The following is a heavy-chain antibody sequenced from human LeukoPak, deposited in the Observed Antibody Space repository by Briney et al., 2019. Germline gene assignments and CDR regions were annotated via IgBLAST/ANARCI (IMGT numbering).Heavy chain of an antibody. CDR2: IYYSGST. J-gene: IGHJ4*02. CDR1: GGSISSYY. Sequence: SETLSLTCTVSGGSISSYYWSWIRQHPGKGLEWIGYIYYSGSTYYNPSLKSRVTISVDTSKNQFSLKLSSVTAADTAVYYCARVSFGYSSDYWGQGTLVTVSS. CDR3: ARVSFGYSSDY. V-gene: IGHV4-59*06. D-gene: IGHD2-15*01.